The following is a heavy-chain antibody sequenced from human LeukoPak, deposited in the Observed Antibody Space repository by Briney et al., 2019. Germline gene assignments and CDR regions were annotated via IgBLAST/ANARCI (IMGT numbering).Heavy chain of an antibody. Sequence: ASVKVSCKASGYTYTGYYMHWVRQAPGQGLEWMGRINPNSGGTNYAQKFQGRVTMTRDTSISTAYMELSRLRSDDTAVYYCARDSGDFWSGYTDYWGQGTLVTVSS. J-gene: IGHJ4*02. V-gene: IGHV1-2*06. CDR1: GYTYTGYY. D-gene: IGHD3-3*01. CDR3: ARDSGDFWSGYTDY. CDR2: INPNSGGT.